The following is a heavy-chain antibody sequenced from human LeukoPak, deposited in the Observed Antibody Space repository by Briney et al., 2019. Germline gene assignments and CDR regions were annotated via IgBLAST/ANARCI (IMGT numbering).Heavy chain of an antibody. D-gene: IGHD4-17*01. Sequence: ASVKVSCKASGYTFTSYGISWVRQAPRQGLEWMGWISAYNGNTNYAQKLQGRVTMTTDTSTSTAYMELRSLRSDDTAVYYCARVTVILQEDAFDIWGQGTMVTVSS. CDR3: ARVTVILQEDAFDI. CDR1: GYTFTSYG. CDR2: ISAYNGNT. V-gene: IGHV1-18*01. J-gene: IGHJ3*02.